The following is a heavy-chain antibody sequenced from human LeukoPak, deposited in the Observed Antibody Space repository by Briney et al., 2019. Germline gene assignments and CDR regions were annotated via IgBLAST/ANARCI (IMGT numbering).Heavy chain of an antibody. CDR2: ISGSGGST. V-gene: IGHV3-23*01. Sequence: GGSLRLSCAASGFTFSSYAMSRVRQAPGKGLEWVSAISGSGGSTYYADSVKGRFTISRDNSKNTLYLQMNSLRAEDTAVYYCAKDLTYYYDSSGPDAFDIWGQGTMVTVSS. J-gene: IGHJ3*02. D-gene: IGHD3-22*01. CDR3: AKDLTYYYDSSGPDAFDI. CDR1: GFTFSSYA.